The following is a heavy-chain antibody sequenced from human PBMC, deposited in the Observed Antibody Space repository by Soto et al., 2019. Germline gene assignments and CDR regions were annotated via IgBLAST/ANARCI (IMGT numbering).Heavy chain of an antibody. D-gene: IGHD4-17*01. CDR2: IIPMFGIA. J-gene: IGHJ4*02. V-gene: IGHV1-69*02. CDR3: TRGYGVSHDY. Sequence: QVQLVQSGAEVKKPGSSVKVSCKASGGTFSSYTISWVRQATGQGIEWMGRIIPMFGIANYAQKFQGRVTITADKSTSTAYMELSSLRSEDTAVYYCTRGYGVSHDYWGPGTLVSVS. CDR1: GGTFSSYT.